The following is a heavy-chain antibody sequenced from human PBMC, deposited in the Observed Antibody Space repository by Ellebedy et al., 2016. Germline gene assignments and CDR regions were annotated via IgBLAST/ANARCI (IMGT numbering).Heavy chain of an antibody. J-gene: IGHJ5*02. D-gene: IGHD1-1*01. CDR3: ARSGVPNRDDIWFDP. CDR2: IKQDESDK. CDR1: GFTLSTYW. Sequence: GGSLRLSCAASGFTLSTYWMSWVRQAPGKGLEWVASIKQDESDKEYVDPVKGRFTISRDNAKNSVSLQMNSLRAEDPAMYYCARSGVPNRDDIWFDPWGQGTLVTVSA. V-gene: IGHV3-7*03.